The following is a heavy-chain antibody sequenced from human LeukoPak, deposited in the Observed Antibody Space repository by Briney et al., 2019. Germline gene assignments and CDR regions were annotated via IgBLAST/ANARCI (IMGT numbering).Heavy chain of an antibody. D-gene: IGHD2-2*01. V-gene: IGHV3-23*01. CDR3: AKGKGVRSTSLDAFDI. Sequence: GGSLRLSCAASGFTFSSYAMSWVRQAPGKGLEWVSAISGSGGSTYYADSVKGRFTISRDNSKNTLYLQMNSLRAEDTAVYYCAKGKGVRSTSLDAFDIWGQGTMVTVSS. CDR1: GFTFSSYA. CDR2: ISGSGGST. J-gene: IGHJ3*02.